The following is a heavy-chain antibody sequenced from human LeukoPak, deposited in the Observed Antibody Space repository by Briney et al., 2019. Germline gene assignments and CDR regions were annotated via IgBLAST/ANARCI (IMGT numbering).Heavy chain of an antibody. V-gene: IGHV3-7*01. D-gene: IGHD3-3*01. CDR3: ARDSGVVDFWSGYYGY. J-gene: IGHJ4*02. CDR1: GFTFSSYW. Sequence: PGGSLRLSCAASGFTFSSYWMSWVRQAPGKGLEWVANIKQDGSEKYYVDSVKGRFTISRDNAKNSLYLQMNSLRAEDTAVYYCARDSGVVDFWSGYYGYWGQGTLVTVSS. CDR2: IKQDGSEK.